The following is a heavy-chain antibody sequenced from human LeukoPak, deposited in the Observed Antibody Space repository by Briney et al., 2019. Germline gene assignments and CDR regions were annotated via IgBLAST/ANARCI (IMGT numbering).Heavy chain of an antibody. V-gene: IGHV4-39*07. CDR2: IYYSGST. CDR1: GGSISSSSYY. J-gene: IGHJ4*02. Sequence: SETLSLTCTVSGGSISSSSYYWGWIRQPPGKGLEWIGSIYYSGSTYYNPSLKSRVTISVDTSKNQFSLKLTSVTAADTAVYYCARDATIAAPLMSWGQGTLVIVSS. CDR3: ARDATIAAPLMS. D-gene: IGHD6-13*01.